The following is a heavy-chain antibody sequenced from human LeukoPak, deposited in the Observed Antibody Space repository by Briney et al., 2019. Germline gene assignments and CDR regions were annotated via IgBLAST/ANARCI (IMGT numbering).Heavy chain of an antibody. CDR1: GFTFSSYA. CDR3: AKGKYYDSSGYYPEIGIDY. Sequence: GGSLRLSCAASGFTFSSYAMSWVRQAPGKGLEWVSAISGSGGSTYYADSVKGRFTISRDNSKNTLYLQMNSLRAEDTAVYYCAKGKYYDSSGYYPEIGIDYWGQGTLVTASS. J-gene: IGHJ4*02. CDR2: ISGSGGST. V-gene: IGHV3-23*01. D-gene: IGHD3-22*01.